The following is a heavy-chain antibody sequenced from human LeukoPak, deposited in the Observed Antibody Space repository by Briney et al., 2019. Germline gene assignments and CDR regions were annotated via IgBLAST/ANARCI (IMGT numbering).Heavy chain of an antibody. J-gene: IGHJ4*02. CDR2: IKPNGSAE. D-gene: IGHD6-13*01. Sequence: GGSLRLSCATSGFTFSSNWMSWVRHAPGRGLEWVANIKPNGSAEYYAASVKGRFTVSRDNAKNSLYLQMNSLRVEDTAVYYCARANNSSWHNWGQGTLVTVSS. CDR3: ARANNSSWHN. CDR1: GFTFSSNW. V-gene: IGHV3-7*01.